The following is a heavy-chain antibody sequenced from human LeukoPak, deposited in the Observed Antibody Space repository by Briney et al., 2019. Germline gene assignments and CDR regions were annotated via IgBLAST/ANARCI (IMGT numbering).Heavy chain of an antibody. J-gene: IGHJ5*02. V-gene: IGHV4-34*01. CDR1: GGSFSGYY. Sequence: SETLSLTCAVYGGSFSGYYWTWIRQPPGKGLEWIGEINHSGSTNYNPSLKSRVTISVDTSKNQLSLKLSSVTAADTAVYYCAGRHYDCWSGYLVWFDAWGQGTLVTVSS. D-gene: IGHD3-3*01. CDR2: INHSGST. CDR3: AGRHYDCWSGYLVWFDA.